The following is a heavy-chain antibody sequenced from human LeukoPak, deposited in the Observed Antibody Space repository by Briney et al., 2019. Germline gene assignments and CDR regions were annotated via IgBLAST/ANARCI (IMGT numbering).Heavy chain of an antibody. J-gene: IGHJ4*02. CDR1: GFTFSGSA. V-gene: IGHV3-73*01. Sequence: GGSLRLSCAASGFTFSGSAMHWVRQASGKGLEWVGRIRSKANSYATVYAASVKGRFTISRDDSKNTAYLQVNSLKTEDTAVYYCTTPGDTAMPNFDYWGQGTVVTVSS. CDR3: TTPGDTAMPNFDY. D-gene: IGHD5-18*01. CDR2: IRSKANSYAT.